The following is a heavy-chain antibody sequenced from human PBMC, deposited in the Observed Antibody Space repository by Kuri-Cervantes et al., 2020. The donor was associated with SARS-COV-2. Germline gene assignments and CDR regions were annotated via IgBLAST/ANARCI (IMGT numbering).Heavy chain of an antibody. D-gene: IGHD4-17*01. CDR1: GFTFSNAW. V-gene: IGHV3-48*02. CDR3: ARALDYGDYVNQLYYYYYGMDV. J-gene: IGHJ6*02. Sequence: GESLKISCAASGFTFSNAWMNWVRQAPGKGLEWVSYISSSGSTIYYADSVKGRFTISRDNAKNSLYLQMNSLRDEDTAVYYCARALDYGDYVNQLYYYYYGMDVWGQGTTVTVSS. CDR2: ISSSGSTI.